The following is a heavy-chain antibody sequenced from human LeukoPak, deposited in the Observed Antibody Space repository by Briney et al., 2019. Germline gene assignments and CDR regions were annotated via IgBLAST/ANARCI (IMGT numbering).Heavy chain of an antibody. Sequence: PGGSLRLSCAASGFTLSSYSMNWVRQAPGKGLEWASSISSSSSYRYYADSVKGRFTISRDNAKNSLYLQMNSLRAEDTAVYYCARQGVTIAARFDYWGQGTLVTVSS. CDR2: ISSSSSYR. V-gene: IGHV3-21*01. CDR1: GFTLSSYS. D-gene: IGHD3-9*01. CDR3: ARQGVTIAARFDY. J-gene: IGHJ4*02.